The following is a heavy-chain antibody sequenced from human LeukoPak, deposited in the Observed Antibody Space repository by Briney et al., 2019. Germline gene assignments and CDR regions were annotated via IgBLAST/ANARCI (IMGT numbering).Heavy chain of an antibody. CDR3: AKVRDYYDSSGYYLGFDY. D-gene: IGHD3-22*01. CDR2: ISWNSGSI. V-gene: IGHV3-9*01. J-gene: IGHJ4*02. Sequence: GRSLRLSCAASGFTFDDYAMHWVRQAPGKGLEWVSGISWNSGSIGYADSVKGRFTISRDNAKNSLYLQMNSLRAEDTALYYCAKVRDYYDSSGYYLGFDYWGQGTLVTVSS. CDR1: GFTFDDYA.